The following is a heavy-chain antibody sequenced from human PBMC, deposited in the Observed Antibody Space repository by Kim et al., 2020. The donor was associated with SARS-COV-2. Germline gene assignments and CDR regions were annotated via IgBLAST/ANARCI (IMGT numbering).Heavy chain of an antibody. CDR2: ISGSGGST. CDR1: GFTFSRYA. V-gene: IGHV3-23*01. D-gene: IGHD3-9*01. Sequence: GGSLRLSCAASGFTFSRYAMSWVRQAPGKGLEWVSAISGSGGSTYYADSVKGRFTISRDNSKNTLYLQTNSLRAGDTPVYYFAKFTLLRYFDWLLPPTPLDPWGHGSLVTVSS. CDR3: AKFTLLRYFDWLLPPTPLDP. J-gene: IGHJ5*02.